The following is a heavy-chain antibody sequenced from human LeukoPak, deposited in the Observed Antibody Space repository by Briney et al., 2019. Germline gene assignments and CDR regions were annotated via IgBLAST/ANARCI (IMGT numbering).Heavy chain of an antibody. CDR2: ICTGGGI. CDR1: GVAVRSYY. D-gene: IGHD1-26*01. CDR3: TRGLGASTAY. Sequence: GRSLRPSCAASGVAVRSYYMTWGRQAPGKGLDWVSVICTGGGINYPVSVKGGFTISSDNSKYTLYLQMSSLSADDTAVYYGTRGLGASTAYWGQGTLVTVSS. V-gene: IGHV3-53*01. J-gene: IGHJ4*02.